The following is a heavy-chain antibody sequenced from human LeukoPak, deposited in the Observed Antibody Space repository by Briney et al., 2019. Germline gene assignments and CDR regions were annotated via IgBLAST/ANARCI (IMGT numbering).Heavy chain of an antibody. CDR3: ASLGQLYYYYYYMDV. Sequence: SVKVSCKASGYTFTNYGISWVRQAPGQGLEWMGGIIPIFGTANYAQKFQGRVTITADKSTSTAYMELSSLRSEDTAVYYCASLGQLYYYYYYMDVWGKGTTVTVSS. V-gene: IGHV1-69*06. J-gene: IGHJ6*03. CDR2: IIPIFGTA. CDR1: GYTFTNYG. D-gene: IGHD3-16*01.